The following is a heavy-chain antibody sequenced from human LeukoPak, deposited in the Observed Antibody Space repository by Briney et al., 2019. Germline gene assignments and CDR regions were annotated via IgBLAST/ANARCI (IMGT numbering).Heavy chain of an antibody. J-gene: IGHJ6*02. CDR2: ISYDGSNK. CDR3: AKGHYDYYYGMDV. CDR1: GFTFSSYG. Sequence: GGSLRLSCAVSGFTFSSYGMHWVRQAPGKGLEWVAVISYDGSNKYYADSVKGRFTISRDNSKNTLYLQMNSLRAEDTAVYYCAKGHYDYYYGMDVWGQGTTVTVSS. V-gene: IGHV3-30*18.